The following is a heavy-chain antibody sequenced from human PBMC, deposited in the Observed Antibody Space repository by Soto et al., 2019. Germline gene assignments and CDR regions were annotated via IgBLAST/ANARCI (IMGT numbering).Heavy chain of an antibody. CDR1: GGSISSTNW. D-gene: IGHD6-19*01. V-gene: IGHV4-4*02. CDR3: ARVWDFSSAWVDY. J-gene: IGHJ4*02. Sequence: QVQLQESGPGLVKPSGTLSLTCAVSGGSISSTNWWSWVRQPPGKGLEWIGEIYHSGSTNYNPSLXXRXXISVDKSKNQFSLKLSSVTAADTAVYYCARVWDFSSAWVDYWGQGTLVTVSS. CDR2: IYHSGST.